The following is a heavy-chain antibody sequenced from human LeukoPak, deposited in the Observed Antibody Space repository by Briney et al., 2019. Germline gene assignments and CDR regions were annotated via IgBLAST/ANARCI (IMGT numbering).Heavy chain of an antibody. CDR1: GYSISSGYQ. D-gene: IGHD2-2*01. CDR2: IYHSGSA. Sequence: SETLSLTCAVSGYSISSGYQWAWIRQSPGKGLEWIGTIYHSGSAHYNPSLKSRVTISVETSKNQFSLKMYSVTAADTAVYYCARDPRWLTPDCTSTSCYENYFDPWGQGTLVTVSS. V-gene: IGHV4-38-2*02. CDR3: ARDPRWLTPDCTSTSCYENYFDP. J-gene: IGHJ5*02.